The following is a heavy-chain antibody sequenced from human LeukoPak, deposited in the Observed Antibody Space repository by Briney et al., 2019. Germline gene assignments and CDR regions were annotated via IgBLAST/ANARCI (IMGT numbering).Heavy chain of an antibody. Sequence: GESLKISCKGSGYSFTTYWIGWVRQMPGKGLEWMGIIYPSDSDTRYSPSFQGQVTISADKSISTAYLQWSSLKATDTAMYYCVRLVNFWSGFADWGQGTLVTVSS. D-gene: IGHD3-3*01. CDR2: IYPSDSDT. CDR3: VRLVNFWSGFAD. CDR1: GYSFTTYW. J-gene: IGHJ4*02. V-gene: IGHV5-51*01.